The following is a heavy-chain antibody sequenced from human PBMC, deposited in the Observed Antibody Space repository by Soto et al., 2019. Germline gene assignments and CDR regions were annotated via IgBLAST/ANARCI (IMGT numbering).Heavy chain of an antibody. Sequence: QVQLQQWGAGLLKPSETLSLTCAVYGGSFSGYYWSWIRQPPGRGLEWIGEINHSGSTNYNPSLKSGDTISGDTYKHQFSLKPSSGTAADTAVYYCARGEGRVVVAATSGWFDPWGQGTLVTVSS. CDR1: GGSFSGYY. D-gene: IGHD2-15*01. J-gene: IGHJ5*02. V-gene: IGHV4-34*01. CDR3: ARGEGRVVVAATSGWFDP. CDR2: INHSGST.